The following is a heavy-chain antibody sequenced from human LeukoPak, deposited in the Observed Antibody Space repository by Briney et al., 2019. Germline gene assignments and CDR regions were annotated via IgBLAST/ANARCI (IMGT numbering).Heavy chain of an antibody. D-gene: IGHD5-18*01. V-gene: IGHV3-72*01. J-gene: IGHJ4*02. CDR3: ARVGLYSYGPLDY. CDR2: TRNKANSYTT. CDR1: GFTFSDAW. Sequence: PGGSLRLSCAASGFTFSDAWMNWVRQAPGKGLEWVGRTRNKANSYTTEYAASVKGRFIFSRDDSTNSVYLQMNSLKTEDTAVYYCARVGLYSYGPLDYWGQGTLVTVSS.